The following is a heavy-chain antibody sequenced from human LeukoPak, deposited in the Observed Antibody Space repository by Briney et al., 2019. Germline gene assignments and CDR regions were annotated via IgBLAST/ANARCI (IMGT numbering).Heavy chain of an antibody. CDR3: AREYCGGDCYDYYFDY. J-gene: IGHJ4*02. Sequence: SVKVSCKASGGTFSSYAISWVRQAPGQELEWMGGIIPIFGTANYAQKFQGRVTITADESTSTAYMELSSLRSEDTAVYYCAREYCGGDCYDYYFDYWAREPWSPSPQ. V-gene: IGHV1-69*13. CDR2: IIPIFGTA. CDR1: GGTFSSYA. D-gene: IGHD2-21*02.